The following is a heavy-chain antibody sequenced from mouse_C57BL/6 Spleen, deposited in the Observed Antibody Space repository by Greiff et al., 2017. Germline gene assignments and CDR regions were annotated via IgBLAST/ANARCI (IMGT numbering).Heavy chain of an antibody. CDR3: ARQGDGSSHAKWD. D-gene: IGHD1-1*01. Sequence: EVKVVESGGGLVKPGGSLKLSCAASGFTFSDYGMHWVRQAPEKGLEWVAYISSGSSTIYYADTVKGRFTISRDTAKNTLFLQMTSLRSEDTAMYCWARQGDGSSHAKWDWGQGTSVAVSS. V-gene: IGHV5-17*01. CDR2: ISSGSSTI. J-gene: IGHJ4*01. CDR1: GFTFSDYG.